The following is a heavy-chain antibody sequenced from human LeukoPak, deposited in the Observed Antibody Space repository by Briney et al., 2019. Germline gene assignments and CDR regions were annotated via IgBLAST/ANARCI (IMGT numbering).Heavy chain of an antibody. D-gene: IGHD6-13*01. CDR3: AKDSQKEYSSSWYQSGLFDY. V-gene: IGHV3-9*01. CDR1: GFTFDDYA. Sequence: GGSLRLSCAASGFTFDDYAMPWVRQAPGKGLEWVSGISWNSGSIGYADSVKGRFTISRDNAKNSLYLQMNSLRAEDTALYYCAKDSQKEYSSSWYQSGLFDYWGQGTLVTVSS. CDR2: ISWNSGSI. J-gene: IGHJ4*02.